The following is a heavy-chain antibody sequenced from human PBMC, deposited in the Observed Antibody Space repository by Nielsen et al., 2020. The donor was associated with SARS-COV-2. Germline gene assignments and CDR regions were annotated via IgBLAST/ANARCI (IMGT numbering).Heavy chain of an antibody. CDR2: ISSSSSYI. CDR1: GFTFSSYS. D-gene: IGHD3-22*01. V-gene: IGHV3-21*01. Sequence: GESLKISCAASGFTFSSYSMNWVRQAPGKGLEWVSSISSSSSYIYYADSVKGRFTISRDNAKNSLYLQMNSLRAEDTAVYYCATLTYYYDSSGYLPDDAFDIWGQGTMVTVSS. CDR3: ATLTYYYDSSGYLPDDAFDI. J-gene: IGHJ3*02.